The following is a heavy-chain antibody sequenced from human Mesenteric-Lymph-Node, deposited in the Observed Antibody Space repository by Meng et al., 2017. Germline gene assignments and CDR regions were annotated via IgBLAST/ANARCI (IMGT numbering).Heavy chain of an antibody. J-gene: IGHJ4*02. CDR1: GYTFTGYY. CDR2: ISAYNGNT. V-gene: IGHV1-18*04. CDR3: ARDSSGWSRY. Sequence: ASVKVSCKASGYTFTGYYLHWVRQAPGQGLEWMGWISAYNGNTNYAQKLQGRVTMTTDTSTSTAYMELRSLRSDDTAVYYCARDSSGWSRYWGQGTLVTVSS. D-gene: IGHD6-19*01.